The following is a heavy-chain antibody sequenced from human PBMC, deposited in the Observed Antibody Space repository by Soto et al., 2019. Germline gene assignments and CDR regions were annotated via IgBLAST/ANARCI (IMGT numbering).Heavy chain of an antibody. CDR1: GFTFSLYS. CDR2: AYKAAST. Sequence: PGGSLRLSCAASGFTFSLYSMSWVRQTPGKRLEWVAFAYKAASTKYADSVKGRVTVSIDTSKNTVYLQMTDLRADDTAVYYCAREHHGSWPWGRGILVTVSS. D-gene: IGHD6-6*01. J-gene: IGHJ5*02. CDR3: AREHHGSWP. V-gene: IGHV3-66*01.